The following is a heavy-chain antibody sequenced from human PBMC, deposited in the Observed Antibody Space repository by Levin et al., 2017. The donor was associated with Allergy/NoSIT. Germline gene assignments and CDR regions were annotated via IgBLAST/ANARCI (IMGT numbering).Heavy chain of an antibody. CDR1: GGSISDDSYY. V-gene: IGHV4-39*07. D-gene: IGHD2/OR15-2a*01. CDR2: IYYSGSA. Sequence: GSLRLSCTVSGGSISDDSYYWAWIRQPPGKGLEWIGSIYYSGSAYYNPSLKTRLTISVDTSKNLFSLTLNSVTAADTAVYYCAGEPNSPYYYHYGLDVWGQGTTVTVSS. J-gene: IGHJ6*02. CDR3: AGEPNSPYYYHYGLDV.